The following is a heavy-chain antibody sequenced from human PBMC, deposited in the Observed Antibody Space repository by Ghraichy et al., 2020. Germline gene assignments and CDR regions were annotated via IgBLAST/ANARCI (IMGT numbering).Heavy chain of an antibody. CDR1: GDSVSSNSAA. Sequence: SQTLSLTCAISGDSVSSNSAAWNWIRQSPSRGLEWLGRTYYRSKWYNDYAVSVKSRITINPDTSKNQFSLQLNSMTPEDTAVYYCARDYRSSSFYYYYYYGMDVWGQGTTVTVSS. J-gene: IGHJ6*02. V-gene: IGHV6-1*01. CDR2: TYYRSKWYN. D-gene: IGHD6-13*01. CDR3: ARDYRSSSFYYYYYYGMDV.